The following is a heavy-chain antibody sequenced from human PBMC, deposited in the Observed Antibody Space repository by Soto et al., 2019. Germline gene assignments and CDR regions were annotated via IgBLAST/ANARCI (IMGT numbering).Heavy chain of an antibody. D-gene: IGHD2-2*01. CDR3: ARFGYCSSTSCYRSSNWFDP. J-gene: IGHJ5*02. CDR2: ISAYNGNT. Sequence: GASVKVSCKASGYTFTSYGISWVRQAPGQGLEWMGWISAYNGNTNYAQKLQGRVTMTTDTSTSTAYMELRSLRSDDTAVYYCARFGYCSSTSCYRSSNWFDPWGQGTLVTVSS. V-gene: IGHV1-18*01. CDR1: GYTFTSYG.